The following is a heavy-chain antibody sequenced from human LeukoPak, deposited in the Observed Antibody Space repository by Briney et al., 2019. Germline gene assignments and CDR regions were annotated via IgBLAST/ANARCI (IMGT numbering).Heavy chain of an antibody. CDR2: IYYSGST. CDR1: GGSINSYY. D-gene: IGHD2-15*01. V-gene: IGHV4-59*01. J-gene: IGHJ4*02. Sequence: SETLSLTCTVSGGSINSYYWSWIRQPPGKGLEWIGCIYYSGSTDYNPSLKSRVTISVDTSKNQFSLKLSSVTAADTAVYYCAGEDGGSYFDYWGQGTLVTVSS. CDR3: AGEDGGSYFDY.